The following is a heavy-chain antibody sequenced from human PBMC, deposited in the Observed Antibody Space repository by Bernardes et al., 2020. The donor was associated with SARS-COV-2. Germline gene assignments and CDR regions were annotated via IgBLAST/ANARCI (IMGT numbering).Heavy chain of an antibody. D-gene: IGHD3-3*01. CDR3: ARSHPYDFWSGYYATTGATLAYYFYGRDV. Sequence: DSVQVSCKASGYTFTGYYMLWVRQAPGQGLEWMGWITPTSGGTTYAQKFQGRVTMTRDTSISTAYMELSRLRSDDTAVYYCARSHPYDFWSGYYATTGATLAYYFYGRDVWGKGTTVIVSS. J-gene: IGHJ6*04. CDR1: GYTFTGYY. V-gene: IGHV1-2*02. CDR2: ITPTSGGT.